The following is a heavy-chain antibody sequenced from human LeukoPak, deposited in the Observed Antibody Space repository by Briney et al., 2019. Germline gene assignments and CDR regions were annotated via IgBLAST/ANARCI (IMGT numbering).Heavy chain of an antibody. Sequence: PGRSLRLSCAASGFTFSSYGMRWVRQAPGKGLEWVAVISYDGSNKYYADSVKCRFTISRDNSKNTLYLQMNSLRAEDTAVYYCAKDGNDFTYYFDYWGQGTLVTVSS. V-gene: IGHV3-30*18. CDR1: GFTFSSYG. CDR3: AKDGNDFTYYFDY. D-gene: IGHD1-26*01. J-gene: IGHJ4*02. CDR2: ISYDGSNK.